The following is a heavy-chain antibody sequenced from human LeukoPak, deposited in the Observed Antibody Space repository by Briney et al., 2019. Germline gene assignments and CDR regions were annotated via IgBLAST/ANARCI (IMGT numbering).Heavy chain of an antibody. CDR1: GYSISGGYY. V-gene: IGHV4-38-2*01. D-gene: IGHD4-17*01. CDR3: ARADYGDFFDY. J-gene: IGHJ4*02. Sequence: SETLSLTCAVSGYSISGGYYWGWIPQPPGKGLEWIGSIYHSGSIYYNPSLKSRVTISVDTSKNQFSLKLSSVTAADTAVYYCARADYGDFFDYWGQGTLVTVSS. CDR2: IYHSGSI.